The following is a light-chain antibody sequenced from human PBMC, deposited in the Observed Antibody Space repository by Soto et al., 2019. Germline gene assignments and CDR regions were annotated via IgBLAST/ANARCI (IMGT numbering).Light chain of an antibody. CDR3: QQYLSFPWT. Sequence: DIVTTQSPDSLAVSLGERATINCKSSQSVLYSSNNKNYLAWYQQRPGQPPNLLIYWASTRESGVPDRFSGSGSGTDFTLTISSLQAEDVAIYYCQQYLSFPWTFGQGTKVEIK. J-gene: IGKJ1*01. CDR1: QSVLYSSNNKNY. V-gene: IGKV4-1*01. CDR2: WAS.